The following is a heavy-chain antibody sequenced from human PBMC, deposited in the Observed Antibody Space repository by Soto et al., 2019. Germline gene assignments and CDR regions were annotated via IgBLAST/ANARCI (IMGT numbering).Heavy chain of an antibody. CDR1: GFTFSDYA. V-gene: IGHV3-33*03. Sequence: GGSLRLSCAASGFTFSDYAMHWFRQAPGKGLEWAAVTWYDGTNAFYADSVKGRFTVSRGNSKNTLFLEMNSLRADDTAVYYCAKDSVVASTPYYFDYWGQGTLVTVSS. D-gene: IGHD2-15*01. CDR3: AKDSVVASTPYYFDY. J-gene: IGHJ4*02. CDR2: TWYDGTNA.